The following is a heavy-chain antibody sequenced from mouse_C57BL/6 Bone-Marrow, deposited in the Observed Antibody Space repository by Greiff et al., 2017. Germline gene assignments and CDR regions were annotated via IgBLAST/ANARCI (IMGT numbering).Heavy chain of an antibody. CDR2: INPNNGGT. V-gene: IGHV1-26*01. CDR1: GYTFTDYY. Sequence: EVKLQQSGPELVKPGASVKISCKASGYTFTDYYMNWVKQSHGKSLEWIGDINPNNGGTSYNQKFKGKATLTVDKSSSTAYMELRSLTSEDSAVYYCACYNSWFAYWGQGTLVTVSA. D-gene: IGHD2-12*01. J-gene: IGHJ3*01. CDR3: ACYNSWFAY.